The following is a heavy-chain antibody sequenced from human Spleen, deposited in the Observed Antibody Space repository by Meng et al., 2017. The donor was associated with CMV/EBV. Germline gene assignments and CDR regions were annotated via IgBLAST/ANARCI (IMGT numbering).Heavy chain of an antibody. CDR2: TNPNNGHT. J-gene: IGHJ4*02. V-gene: IGHV1-8*01. CDR1: GYTFIGYD. CDR3: VRGNWGDY. D-gene: IGHD7-27*01. Sequence: ASVKVSCKASGYTFIGYDINWVRQAPGRGLEWMGWTNPNNGHTGSAQNFQGRVTMTRNTSISTDYMELSNLRYEDTAVYYCVRGNWGDYWGQGTLVTVSS.